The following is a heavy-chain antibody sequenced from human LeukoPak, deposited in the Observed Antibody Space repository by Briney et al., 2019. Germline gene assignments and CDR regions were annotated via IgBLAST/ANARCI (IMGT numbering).Heavy chain of an antibody. Sequence: GGSLRLSCVASGFTFTSYWMNWVRQAPGKGLECVANIKQDGSEKYYVDSVKGRFTISTDNVKKSLYLQMNSLRAEDTAVYYCATIVVVSSSLEDYWGQGTLVTVSS. J-gene: IGHJ4*02. CDR1: GFTFTSYW. CDR2: IKQDGSEK. D-gene: IGHD3-22*01. CDR3: ATIVVVSSSLEDY. V-gene: IGHV3-7*03.